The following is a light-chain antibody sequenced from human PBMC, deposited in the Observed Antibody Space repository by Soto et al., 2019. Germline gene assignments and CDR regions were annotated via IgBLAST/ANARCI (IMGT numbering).Light chain of an antibody. CDR1: SSNIGSNT. Sequence: QSVLTQPPSASGTPGQRVTISCSGSSSNIGSNTVSWYQQLPGTAPKLLIYDNNKRPSGIPDRFSGSKSGTSATLGITGLQTGDEADYYCGTWDSSLSAVVFGGGTKVTVL. CDR2: DNN. V-gene: IGLV1-51*01. J-gene: IGLJ2*01. CDR3: GTWDSSLSAVV.